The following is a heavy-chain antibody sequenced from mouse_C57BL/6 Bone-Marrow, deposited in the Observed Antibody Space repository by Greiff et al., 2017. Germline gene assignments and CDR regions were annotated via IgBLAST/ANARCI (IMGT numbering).Heavy chain of an antibody. CDR2: ISSGGSYT. Sequence: EVKVVESGGDLVKPGGSLKLSCAASGFTFSSYGMSWVRQTPDKRLEGVATISSGGSYTYYPDSVKGRFTLSRDNAKNTLYLQMSSLKSEDTAMYYCASPGFAWFAYWGQGTLVTVSA. CDR1: GFTFSSYG. V-gene: IGHV5-6*01. CDR3: ASPGFAWFAY. J-gene: IGHJ3*01.